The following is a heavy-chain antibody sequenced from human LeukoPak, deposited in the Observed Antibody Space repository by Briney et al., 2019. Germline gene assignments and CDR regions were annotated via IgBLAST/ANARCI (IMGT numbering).Heavy chain of an antibody. CDR2: IKQDGSEK. V-gene: IGHV3-7*01. J-gene: IGHJ5*02. CDR3: ARLICIAAAGIFWFDP. CDR1: GFTFSSYW. Sequence: AGGSLRLSCAASGFTFSSYWMSWVRQAPGKGLEWVANIKQDGSEKYYVDSVKGRFTISRDNAKNSLYLQMNSLRAEDTAVYYCARLICIAAAGIFWFDPWGQGTLVTVSX. D-gene: IGHD6-13*01.